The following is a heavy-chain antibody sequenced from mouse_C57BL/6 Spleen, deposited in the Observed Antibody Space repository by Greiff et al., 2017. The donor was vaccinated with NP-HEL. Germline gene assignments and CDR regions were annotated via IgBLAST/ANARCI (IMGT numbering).Heavy chain of an antibody. CDR3: ARHQLTGTWGFAY. CDR2: ISGGGGNT. Sequence: EVMLVESGGGLVKPGGSLKLSCAASGFTFSSYTMSWVRQTPEKRLEWVATISGGGGNTYYPDSVKGRFTISRDNAKNTLYLQMSSLRSEDTALYYCARHQLTGTWGFAYWGQGTLVTVSA. D-gene: IGHD4-1*01. J-gene: IGHJ3*01. V-gene: IGHV5-9*01. CDR1: GFTFSSYT.